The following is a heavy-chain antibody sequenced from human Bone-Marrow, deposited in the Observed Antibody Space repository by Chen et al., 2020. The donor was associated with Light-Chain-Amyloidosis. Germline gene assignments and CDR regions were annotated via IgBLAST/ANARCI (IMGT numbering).Heavy chain of an antibody. D-gene: IGHD5-18*01. V-gene: IGHV3-21*02. Sequence: EVQLVESGGGLVKPGGSLRLSCAASGFTFGRHSMHWVRQAPGKGLEWVSSISTSSSYIHYADSMKGRFTISRDNAKNALFLQMNSLRAEDTAVYYCLREVYDYNYGASYYYYSMDVWGQGTTVTVSS. CDR2: ISTSSSYI. CDR3: LREVYDYNYGASYYYYSMDV. CDR1: GFTFGRHS. J-gene: IGHJ6*02.